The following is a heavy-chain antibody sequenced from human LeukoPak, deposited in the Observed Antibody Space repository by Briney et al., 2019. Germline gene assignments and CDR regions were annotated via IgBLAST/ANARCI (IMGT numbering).Heavy chain of an antibody. D-gene: IGHD3-22*01. J-gene: IGHJ4*02. Sequence: GGSLRLSCAASGFTFSSCAMSWVRQAPGKGLEWVSAISGGGGATYYADSVKGRFTISRDNSKNTLYLQMNSLRAEDTAVYYCARDRFVFYDSSGPLLFDYWGQGTLVTVSS. CDR1: GFTFSSCA. CDR2: ISGGGGAT. CDR3: ARDRFVFYDSSGPLLFDY. V-gene: IGHV3-23*01.